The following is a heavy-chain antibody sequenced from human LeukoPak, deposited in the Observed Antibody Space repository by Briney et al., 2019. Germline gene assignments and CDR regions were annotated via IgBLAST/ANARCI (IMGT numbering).Heavy chain of an antibody. CDR3: ARRSYDSGSYYTKPRAFDY. Sequence: GGSLRLSCAASGFIFSSHVMYWVRQAPGKGLEWVALISYDGSDEYYPDSVKGRFTISRDNSKNTLYLQMNSLRGEDTAVYYCARRSYDSGSYYTKPRAFDYWGQGTLVTVSS. CDR1: GFIFSSHV. V-gene: IGHV3-30-3*01. D-gene: IGHD3-10*01. J-gene: IGHJ4*02. CDR2: ISYDGSDE.